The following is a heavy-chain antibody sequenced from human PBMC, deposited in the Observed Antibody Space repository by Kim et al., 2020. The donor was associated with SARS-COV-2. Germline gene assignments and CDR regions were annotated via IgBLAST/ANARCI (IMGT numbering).Heavy chain of an antibody. J-gene: IGHJ4*02. CDR3: ARDPIVGAKHVDY. V-gene: IGHV1-46*01. D-gene: IGHD1-26*01. Sequence: YAQKFQGKVPMTRDTSTSTVYMELSSLRAEDTAVYYCARDPIVGAKHVDYWGQGTLVTVSS.